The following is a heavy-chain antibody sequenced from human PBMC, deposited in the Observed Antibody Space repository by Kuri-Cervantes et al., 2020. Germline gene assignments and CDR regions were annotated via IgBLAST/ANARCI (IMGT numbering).Heavy chain of an antibody. CDR3: ARLLDLYSAGPPDLRFDP. D-gene: IGHD2-15*01. Sequence: ASVKVSCKASGYTFTRYGISWVRQAPGQGLEWMGWISAYNGNTNYAQKFQGRVTMTTDTSTNTAYMDLRSLRSDDTAIYYCARLLDLYSAGPPDLRFDPWGQGTLVTVSS. V-gene: IGHV1-18*01. CDR1: GYTFTRYG. J-gene: IGHJ5*02. CDR2: ISAYNGNT.